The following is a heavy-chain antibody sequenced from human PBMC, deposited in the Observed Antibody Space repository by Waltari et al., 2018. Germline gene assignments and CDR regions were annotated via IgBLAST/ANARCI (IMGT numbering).Heavy chain of an antibody. Sequence: QVQLVQSGAEVKKPGSSVKVSCKASGGTFSSYAISWVRQAPGQGLEWMVGSIPIFCTANDAQKFQGRFTITADESTSTAYMELSSLRSEDTAVYYCARRSIAARPGLYYDYGMDVWGQGTTVTVSS. CDR1: GGTFSSYA. CDR3: ARRSIAARPGLYYDYGMDV. V-gene: IGHV1-69*13. CDR2: SIPIFCTA. D-gene: IGHD6-6*01. J-gene: IGHJ6*02.